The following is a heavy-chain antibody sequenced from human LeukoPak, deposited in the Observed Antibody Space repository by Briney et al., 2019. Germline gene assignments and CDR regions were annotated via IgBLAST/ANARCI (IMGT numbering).Heavy chain of an antibody. CDR1: GFTFSSYG. CDR2: IWYDGSNK. CDR3: ARVPYDYYYYYGMDV. J-gene: IGHJ6*02. D-gene: IGHD3-16*01. V-gene: IGHV3-33*01. Sequence: PGGSLRLSCAASGFTFSSYGMHWVRQAPGKGLEWVAVIWYDGSNKYYADPVKGRFTISRDNSKSTLYLQMNSLRAEDTAVYYCARVPYDYYYYYGMDVWGQGTTVTVSS.